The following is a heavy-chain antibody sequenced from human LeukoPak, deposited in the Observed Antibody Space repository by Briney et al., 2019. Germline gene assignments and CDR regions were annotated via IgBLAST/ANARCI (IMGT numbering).Heavy chain of an antibody. D-gene: IGHD6-13*01. V-gene: IGHV4-39*01. CDR2: IYYSGST. CDR1: GGSISSGSYY. CDR3: ARRVQQLGYFDY. J-gene: IGHJ4*02. Sequence: SQTLSLTCTVSGGSISSGSYYWGWIRQPPGKGLEWIGTIYYSGSTYYNPSLKSRVTLSVDTSKNQFSLKLSSVTAADTAVYYCARRVQQLGYFDYWGQGTLVTVSS.